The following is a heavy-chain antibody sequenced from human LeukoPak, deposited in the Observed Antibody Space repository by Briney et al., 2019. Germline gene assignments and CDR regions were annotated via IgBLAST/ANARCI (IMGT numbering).Heavy chain of an antibody. J-gene: IGHJ4*02. Sequence: GASVMVSCKASGYTFTGYYMHWVRQAPGQGLEWMGYIYPNSGATKYAQKFQDRVTMTRDTSISTAYMELSRLRSDDTAVYYCGTLLSNGPFDYWGQGSLVTVSS. CDR3: GTLLSNGPFDY. V-gene: IGHV1-2*02. CDR1: GYTFTGYY. CDR2: IYPNSGAT.